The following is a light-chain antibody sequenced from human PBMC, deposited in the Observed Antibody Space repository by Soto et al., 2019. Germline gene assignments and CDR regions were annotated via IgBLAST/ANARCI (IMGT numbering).Light chain of an antibody. CDR2: DAS. Sequence: DIQMTQSPSSVSASIGDTVTITCRASQDISRSLAWYQHQPGKAPKLLIYDASSLESGVPSRFSGIGSGTEFTLSISSLQPEDFGTYYCQQCYMGWTFGQGTKVDIK. CDR3: QQCYMGWT. V-gene: IGKV1-5*01. J-gene: IGKJ1*01. CDR1: QDISRS.